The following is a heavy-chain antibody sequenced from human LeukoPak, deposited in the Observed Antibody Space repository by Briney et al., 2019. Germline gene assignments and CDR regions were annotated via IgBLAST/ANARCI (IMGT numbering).Heavy chain of an antibody. D-gene: IGHD3-22*01. CDR1: GGTFSSYA. J-gene: IGHJ4*02. Sequence: SVKVSCKASGGTFSSYAISWVRQAPGQGLEWMGGVIPIFGTANYAQKFQGRVTITADESTSTAYMELSSLRSEDTAVYYCATSYYDSSGYPFDYWGQGTLVTVSS. V-gene: IGHV1-69*13. CDR2: VIPIFGTA. CDR3: ATSYYDSSGYPFDY.